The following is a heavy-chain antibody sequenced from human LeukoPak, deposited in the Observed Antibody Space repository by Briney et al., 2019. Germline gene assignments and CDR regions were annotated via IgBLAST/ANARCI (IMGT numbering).Heavy chain of an antibody. CDR3: ARAGKNYGLDF. D-gene: IGHD3-10*01. V-gene: IGHV3-48*03. CDR2: ISSGSNTI. Sequence: PGGSLRLPCAASGFTFSSYEMSWVRQAPGKGLEWVSYISSGSNTIYYADSVKGRFTISRDNAKNSLYLQMNSLRAEDTAVYYCARAGKNYGLDFWGQGTLVTVSS. J-gene: IGHJ4*02. CDR1: GFTFSSYE.